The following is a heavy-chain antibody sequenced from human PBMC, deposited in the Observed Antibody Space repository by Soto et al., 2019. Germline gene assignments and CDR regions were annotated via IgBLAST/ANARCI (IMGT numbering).Heavy chain of an antibody. CDR3: ARERVGHSAMDV. CDR1: GGSITNYY. J-gene: IGHJ6*02. V-gene: IGHV4-59*12. D-gene: IGHD1-26*01. Sequence: QVQLQESGPGLVKPSETLSLMCTVSGGSITNYYWSRIRQSPAKGLEWIGYVSDSGSTKYNPSLKSRVTISVDTSKNQFSLKLTSLTAADTAVYYCARERVGHSAMDVWGQGTTVTVSS. CDR2: VSDSGST.